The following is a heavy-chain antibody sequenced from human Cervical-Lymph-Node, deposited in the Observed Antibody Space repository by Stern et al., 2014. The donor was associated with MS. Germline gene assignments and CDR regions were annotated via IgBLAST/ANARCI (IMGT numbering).Heavy chain of an antibody. CDR2: ISYDGGTK. Sequence: VQLVQSGGGVVQPGRSLRLSCAASGFTFSSYAMYWVRQAPGKGLEWVTVISYDGGTKYYADSVKGRFTVSRDKSKSTFDLQMSSLRPEDTAVYYCARGRAIVGLDYWGQGTLVTVSS. D-gene: IGHD1-26*01. J-gene: IGHJ4*02. CDR3: ARGRAIVGLDY. V-gene: IGHV3-30*04. CDR1: GFTFSSYA.